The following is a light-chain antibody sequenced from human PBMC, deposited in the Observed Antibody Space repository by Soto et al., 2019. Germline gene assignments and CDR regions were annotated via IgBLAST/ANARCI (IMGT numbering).Light chain of an antibody. CDR3: SSYTSSSTPLWV. J-gene: IGLJ3*02. CDR2: DVS. CDR1: SSDVGGYNY. V-gene: IGLV2-14*01. Sequence: QSALTQPASVSGSPGQSITISCTGTSSDVGGYNYVSWYQQHPGKAPKLMIYDVSNRPSGVSNRFSGSKSGNTASLTISGLQAEDEADYYCSSYTSSSTPLWVFGGGTKLTV.